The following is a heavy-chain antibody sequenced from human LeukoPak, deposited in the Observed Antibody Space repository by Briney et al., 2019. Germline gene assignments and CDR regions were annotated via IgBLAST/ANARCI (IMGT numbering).Heavy chain of an antibody. D-gene: IGHD3-3*01. CDR2: IKSDGSED. CDR3: ARNLFDDGSGYRPLDY. V-gene: IGHV3-7*03. J-gene: IGHJ4*02. Sequence: GGSLRLSCAGSGFTFSNYWMIWVRRAPGKGLEWVANIKSDGSEDYYMGSLKGRFSISRDNAKNSLYLQMNSLRAEDTAMYYCARNLFDDGSGYRPLDYWGQGTLVTVSS. CDR1: GFTFSNYW.